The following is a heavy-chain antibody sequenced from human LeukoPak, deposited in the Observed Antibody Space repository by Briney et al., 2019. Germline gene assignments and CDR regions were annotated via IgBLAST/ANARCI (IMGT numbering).Heavy chain of an antibody. D-gene: IGHD1-14*01. Sequence: PGGSLRLSCAASGFTFTNSAMTWVRQAPGKGLDWVSAINGDGGMTYHADSVKGRFTISRDNSKNTRHPQMNSLRVEDTAVYYCAKDIKGTNYYYYGMGAWGQGTTVTVSS. V-gene: IGHV3-23*01. CDR1: GFTFTNSA. CDR3: AKDIKGTNYYYYGMGA. J-gene: IGHJ6*02. CDR2: INGDGGMT.